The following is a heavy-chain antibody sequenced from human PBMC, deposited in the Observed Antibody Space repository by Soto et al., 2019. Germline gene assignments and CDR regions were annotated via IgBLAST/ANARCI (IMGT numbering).Heavy chain of an antibody. D-gene: IGHD6-13*01. J-gene: IGHJ6*02. CDR2: IYYSGST. V-gene: IGHV4-39*01. CDR3: ARLSIARAPYGMDV. Sequence: QLQLQESGPGLVKPSETLSLTCTVSGGSISSSSYYWGWIRQPPGKGLEWIGSIYYSGSTYYNPSLKSRFTRYVDTSKNQFSQKLSSVTAADTAVYYCARLSIARAPYGMDVWGQGTTVTVSS. CDR1: GGSISSSSYY.